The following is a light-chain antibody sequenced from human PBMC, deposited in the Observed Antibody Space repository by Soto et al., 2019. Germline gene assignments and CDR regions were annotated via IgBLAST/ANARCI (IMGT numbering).Light chain of an antibody. CDR3: QQCKNWPLT. V-gene: IGKV3-15*01. CDR1: QNVYNN. Sequence: EIVMTQSPATLSVSPGEGATLSCKASQNVYNNLAWYQQRPGQPPRLLIYDASTMATGISARFSGSGYGTDFTLAISSLQSEDVAVYFCQQCKNWPLTFGGGTKVEIK. J-gene: IGKJ4*01. CDR2: DAS.